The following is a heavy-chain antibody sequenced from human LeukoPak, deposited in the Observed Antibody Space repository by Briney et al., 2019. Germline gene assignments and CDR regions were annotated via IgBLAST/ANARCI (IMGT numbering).Heavy chain of an antibody. Sequence: PSETLSLTCTVSGGSVSSGSYYWSWIRQPPGMGLEWLGYIYYSGNTNYNPSLKSRVTISVDTSKNQFSLKLSSVTAADTAVYYCARVRRGDYVPDYWGQGTLVTVSS. J-gene: IGHJ4*02. V-gene: IGHV4-61*01. D-gene: IGHD4-17*01. CDR2: IYYSGNT. CDR3: ARVRRGDYVPDY. CDR1: GGSVSSGSYY.